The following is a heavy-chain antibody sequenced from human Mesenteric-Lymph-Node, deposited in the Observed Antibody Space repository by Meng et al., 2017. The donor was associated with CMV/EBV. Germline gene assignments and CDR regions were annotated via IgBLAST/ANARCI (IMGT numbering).Heavy chain of an antibody. CDR1: GFTFSTYW. CDR3: ARDDWVRGAVDV. J-gene: IGHJ6*02. CDR2: IKQDGSKK. V-gene: IGHV3-7*01. D-gene: IGHD3-10*01. Sequence: GESLKISCAASGFTFSTYWMSWVRQAPGKGLEWVANIKQDGSKKYYVDYVKGRFTISRDNAKNSLYLQMNSLRAEDTAVYYCARDDWVRGAVDVWGQGTTVTVSS.